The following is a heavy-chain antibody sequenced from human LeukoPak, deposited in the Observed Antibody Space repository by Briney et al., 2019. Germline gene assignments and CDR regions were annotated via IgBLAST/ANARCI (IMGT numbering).Heavy chain of an antibody. J-gene: IGHJ4*02. V-gene: IGHV4-34*01. CDR2: INHSGST. CDR3: ARDHCSGGSCYGY. Sequence: SETLSLTCAVYGGSFSGYYWSWIRQPPGKGLEWIGEINHSGSTNYNPSLKSRATISVDTSKNQFSLKLSSVTAADTAVYYCARDHCSGGSCYGYWGQGTLVTVSS. CDR1: GGSFSGYY. D-gene: IGHD2-15*01.